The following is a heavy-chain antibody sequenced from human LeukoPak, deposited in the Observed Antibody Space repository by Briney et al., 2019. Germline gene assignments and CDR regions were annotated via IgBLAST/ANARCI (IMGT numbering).Heavy chain of an antibody. CDR3: ARLIVGSSSPGWFDP. CDR2: IYPGDSDT. D-gene: IGHD6-6*01. V-gene: IGHV5-51*01. Sequence: GESLKISCQSSGYTFTSYWIGWVRQMPGKGLQWMGIIYPGDSDTTYSPSFQGQVTLSADKSISTAYLQWSSLKASDTAIYYCARLIVGSSSPGWFDPWGQGTLVTVSS. CDR1: GYTFTSYW. J-gene: IGHJ5*02.